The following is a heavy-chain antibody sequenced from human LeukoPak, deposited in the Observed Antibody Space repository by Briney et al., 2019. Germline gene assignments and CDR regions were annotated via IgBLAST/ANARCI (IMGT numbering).Heavy chain of an antibody. Sequence: GGSLRLSCAASGFTFSDYYMSWIRQAPGKGLEWVSYISSSGSTVYYADSVKGRFTISRDNAKNSLYLQMNSLRAEDTAVYYCARDRHSSSWYLNWFDPWGQGTLVTVSS. CDR1: GFTFSDYY. CDR2: ISSSGSTV. CDR3: ARDRHSSSWYLNWFDP. D-gene: IGHD6-13*01. J-gene: IGHJ5*02. V-gene: IGHV3-11*01.